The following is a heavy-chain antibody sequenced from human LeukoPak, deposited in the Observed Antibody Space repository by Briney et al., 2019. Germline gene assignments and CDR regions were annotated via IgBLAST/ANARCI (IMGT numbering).Heavy chain of an antibody. Sequence: ASVKVSCKASGGTFSSYAINWVRQATGQGLEWMGWMNPNSGNTGYAQKFQGRVTMTRNTSISTVYMELSSLRSEDTAVYYCARKRRGSSSGVDYWGQGTLVTVSS. J-gene: IGHJ4*02. CDR1: GGTFSSYA. V-gene: IGHV1-8*02. CDR2: MNPNSGNT. D-gene: IGHD6-6*01. CDR3: ARKRRGSSSGVDY.